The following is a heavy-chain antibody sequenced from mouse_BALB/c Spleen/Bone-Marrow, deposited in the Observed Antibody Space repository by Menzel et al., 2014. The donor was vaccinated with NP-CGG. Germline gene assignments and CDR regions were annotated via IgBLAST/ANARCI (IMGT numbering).Heavy chain of an antibody. J-gene: IGHJ2*01. CDR3: ARYDGYFDY. Sequence: EVKVVDSGPGLVKPSQPVSLPCTVTGISITTGNYRWSWIRQFPGNKLEWIGCIYYSGTITYNPPLTSRITITRDTSXNQFFLEMNSLTAEDTATYYCARYDGYFDYWGQGTTLTVSS. CDR1: GISITTGNYR. D-gene: IGHD2-3*01. CDR2: IYYSGTI. V-gene: IGHV3-5*02.